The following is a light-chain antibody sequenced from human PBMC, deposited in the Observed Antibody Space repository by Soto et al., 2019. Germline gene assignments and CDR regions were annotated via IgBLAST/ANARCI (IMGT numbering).Light chain of an antibody. J-gene: IGKJ5*01. CDR2: GAS. V-gene: IGKV3-20*01. CDR3: QLYLRLPDT. Sequence: MVVKKSPEARCLGQGGRARWSWNDKKNIGGDTLAWFQQRPGQAPRLVIYGASNRAAGIPDRFSCSASGTRLTINVSRLEPADFALYYCQLYLRLPDTFRQGTRLEIK. CDR1: KNIGGDT.